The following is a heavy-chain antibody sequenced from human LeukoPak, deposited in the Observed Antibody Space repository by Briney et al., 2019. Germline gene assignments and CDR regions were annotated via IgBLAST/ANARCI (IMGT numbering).Heavy chain of an antibody. CDR1: GYTFTSYY. Sequence: ASVKVSCTASGYTFTSYYMHWVRQAPGQGLEWMGIINPSGGSTSYAQKFQGRVTMTRDTSTSTVYMELSSLRSEDTAVYYCASPSYYYYGMDVWGQGTTVTVSS. CDR2: INPSGGST. V-gene: IGHV1-46*01. J-gene: IGHJ6*02. CDR3: ASPSYYYYGMDV.